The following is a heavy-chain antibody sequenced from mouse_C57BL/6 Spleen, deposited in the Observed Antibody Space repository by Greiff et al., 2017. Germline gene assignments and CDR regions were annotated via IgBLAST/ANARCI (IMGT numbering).Heavy chain of an antibody. CDR2: ISYDGSN. V-gene: IGHV3-6*01. CDR1: GYSITSGYF. CDR3: ARCDYVFAY. Sequence: EVKLMESGPGLVKPSQSLSLTCSVTGYSITSGYFWYWIRQFPGNQLGWMGYISYDGSNNYNPSLKNRISITRDTSKNPFILKLKCVTTEDTATYYYARCDYVFAYWGQGTMVTVSA. D-gene: IGHD2-4*01. J-gene: IGHJ3*01.